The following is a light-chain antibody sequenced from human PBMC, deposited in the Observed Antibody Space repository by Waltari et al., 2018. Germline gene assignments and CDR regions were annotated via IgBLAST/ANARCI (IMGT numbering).Light chain of an antibody. Sequence: EIVLTPPPGPLSLSPGERAPLSCRASQSISRYLAWYQQKPGQAPRLLIYAAASRATGIPDRFSGSGSGTDFSLTISRLEPEDFAVYYCQNHERLPAVFGQGTKVEIK. CDR3: QNHERLPAV. J-gene: IGKJ1*01. V-gene: IGKV3-20*01. CDR2: AAA. CDR1: QSISRY.